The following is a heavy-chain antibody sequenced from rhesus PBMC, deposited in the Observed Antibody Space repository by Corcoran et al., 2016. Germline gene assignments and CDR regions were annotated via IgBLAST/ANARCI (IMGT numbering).Heavy chain of an antibody. V-gene: IGHV4-93*02. J-gene: IGHJ4*01. CDR1: GGSISSSNW. D-gene: IGHD6-13*01. CDR2: IYGSGGST. CDR3: ARIASSWSNFDY. Sequence: QVQLQGSGPAVVKPSETLSLTCAVSGGSISSSNWWSWIRQSPGKGLEWIGGIYGSGGSTEYNPSLKSRVTISIDTSKNQFSLKLSSVTAADTAVYYCARIASSWSNFDYWGQGVLVTVSS.